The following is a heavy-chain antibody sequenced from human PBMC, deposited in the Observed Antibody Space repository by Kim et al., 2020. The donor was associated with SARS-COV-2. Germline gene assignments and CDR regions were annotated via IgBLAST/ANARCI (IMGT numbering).Heavy chain of an antibody. V-gene: IGHV3-30-3*01. Sequence: GGSLRLSCAASGFTFSSCAIHWVRQAPGKGLEWVAVISYDGSNKNYADSVKGRFTISRDNSKNTLYLQMNSLRAEDTALYYCARDPSSRLRRLTYSYYGMDVWGQGTTVTVSS. D-gene: IGHD3-10*01. CDR1: GFTFSSCA. CDR2: ISYDGSNK. CDR3: ARDPSSRLRRLTYSYYGMDV. J-gene: IGHJ6*02.